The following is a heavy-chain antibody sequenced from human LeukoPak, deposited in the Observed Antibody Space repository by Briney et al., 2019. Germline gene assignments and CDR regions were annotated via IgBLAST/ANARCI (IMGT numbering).Heavy chain of an antibody. V-gene: IGHV3-48*02. J-gene: IGHJ4*02. CDR1: GFTFSNYN. Sequence: GGSLRRSCAASGFTFSNYNINWVRQAPGKGLEWVSYISTSGRAIFYADSVKGRFTISRDNAKNSLFLQMNSLRDEDTAVYYCARVPLYDRSGYYFDYWGLGTLVTVSS. CDR3: ARVPLYDRSGYYFDY. CDR2: ISTSGRAI. D-gene: IGHD3-22*01.